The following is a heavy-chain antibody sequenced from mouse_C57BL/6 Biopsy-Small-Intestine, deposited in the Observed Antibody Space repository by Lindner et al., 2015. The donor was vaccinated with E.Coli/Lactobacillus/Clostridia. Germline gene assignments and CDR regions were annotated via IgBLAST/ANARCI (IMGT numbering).Heavy chain of an antibody. CDR1: GYTFTDYW. CDR2: ILPGSGST. CDR3: ARSGFKAY. J-gene: IGHJ3*01. V-gene: IGHV1-9*01. D-gene: IGHD3-1*01. Sequence: QLQESGAELMKPGASVKLSCKATGYTFTDYWIEWVKQRPGHGLEWIGEILPGSGSTNSNEKFKGKATFTADTSSNTAYMQLSSLTTEDSAIYYCARSGFKAYWGQGTLVTVSA.